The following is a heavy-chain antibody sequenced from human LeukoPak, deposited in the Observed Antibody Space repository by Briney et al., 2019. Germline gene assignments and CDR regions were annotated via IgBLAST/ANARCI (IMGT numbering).Heavy chain of an antibody. J-gene: IGHJ4*02. V-gene: IGHV5-51*01. CDR2: IYPDDSDA. D-gene: IGHD2-2*01. CDR1: EYRFANYW. Sequence: GESLKISCKGSEYRFANYWIAWVRQRPGKGLEWMGVIYPDDSDARYSPSFQGQVAFSADKSISTAYLQWSSLKASDTAMYYCARLGYCTSISCNVLEYWGQGTLVTVS. CDR3: ARLGYCTSISCNVLEY.